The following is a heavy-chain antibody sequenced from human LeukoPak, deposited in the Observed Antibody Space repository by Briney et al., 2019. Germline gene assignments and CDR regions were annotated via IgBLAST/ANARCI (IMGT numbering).Heavy chain of an antibody. CDR2: ISSSSSSI. Sequence: GGSLRLSCGASGFTFSSYSMNWVRQAPGKGLEWVSYISSSSSSIYYADSVKGRFTISRDNAKNSLYLQMNSLRAEDTAVYYCARMHSSSPGGADAFDIWGQGTMVTVSS. D-gene: IGHD6-6*01. J-gene: IGHJ3*02. V-gene: IGHV3-48*01. CDR1: GFTFSSYS. CDR3: ARMHSSSPGGADAFDI.